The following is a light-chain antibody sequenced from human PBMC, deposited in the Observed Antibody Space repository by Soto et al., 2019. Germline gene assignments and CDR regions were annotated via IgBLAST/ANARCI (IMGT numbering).Light chain of an antibody. CDR1: QSVSSN. Sequence: EIVMTQSPATLSVSPGERATLSCRASQSVSSNLVWYQQRPGQAPRLLIYGTSTRASGIPARLSGSGSGTEFTLTISSLQSEDFAVYYGQQYSNWPWTFGQGTKVEIK. V-gene: IGKV3-15*01. J-gene: IGKJ1*01. CDR2: GTS. CDR3: QQYSNWPWT.